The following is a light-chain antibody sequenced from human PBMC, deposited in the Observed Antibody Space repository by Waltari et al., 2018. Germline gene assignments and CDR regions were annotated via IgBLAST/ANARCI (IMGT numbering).Light chain of an antibody. Sequence: EILLTQSPGTLSLSPWERATLSCRASQSVGRSLTWYQQKPGQAPRLLIYGASSRATGIPDRFSGSGSETDFTLTISRLEPEDFALYYCQHYVRLPVTFGQGTKVDIK. CDR3: QHYVRLPVT. V-gene: IGKV3-20*01. CDR1: QSVGRS. CDR2: GAS. J-gene: IGKJ1*01.